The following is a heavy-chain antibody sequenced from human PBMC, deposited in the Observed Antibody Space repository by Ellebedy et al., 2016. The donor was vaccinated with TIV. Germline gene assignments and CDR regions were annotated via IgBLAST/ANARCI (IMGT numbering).Heavy chain of an antibody. CDR3: TTDYKAVVTAIPYY. Sequence: LSLTCAASGLTFSNAWMSWVRQAPGKGLEWVGRIKSKTDGGTTDYAAPVKGRFTISRDDSKNTLYLQMNSLKTEDTAVYYCTTDYKAVVTAIPYYWGQGTLVTVSS. CDR2: IKSKTDGGTT. V-gene: IGHV3-15*01. D-gene: IGHD2-21*02. J-gene: IGHJ4*02. CDR1: GLTFSNAW.